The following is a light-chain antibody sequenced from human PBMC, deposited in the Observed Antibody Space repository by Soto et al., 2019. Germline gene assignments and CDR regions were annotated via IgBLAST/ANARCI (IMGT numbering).Light chain of an antibody. V-gene: IGLV2-14*01. CDR2: EVS. J-gene: IGLJ2*01. Sequence: QSVLTQPASMSGSPGRSITISCTGTSSDVGGYNYVSWYQQHPGKAPKLMIYEVSNRPSRISNRFSGSKSGNTASLTISGLQAEDEADYYCSSHTSSSTLVFGGGTKLTVL. CDR1: SSDVGGYNY. CDR3: SSHTSSSTLV.